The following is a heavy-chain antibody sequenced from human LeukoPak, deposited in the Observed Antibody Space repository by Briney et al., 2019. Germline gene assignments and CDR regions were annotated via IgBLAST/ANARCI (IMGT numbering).Heavy chain of an antibody. CDR1: GGSFSGYY. Sequence: SETLSLTCAVYGGSFSGYYWSWIRQPPGKGLEWIGEINHSGSTNYNPSLKSRVTISVDTSKNQFSLKLSSVTAADTAVYYCARGRAAAHRFDSWGQGTLVTVSS. CDR3: ARGRAAAHRFDS. D-gene: IGHD2-2*01. J-gene: IGHJ5*01. V-gene: IGHV4-34*01. CDR2: INHSGST.